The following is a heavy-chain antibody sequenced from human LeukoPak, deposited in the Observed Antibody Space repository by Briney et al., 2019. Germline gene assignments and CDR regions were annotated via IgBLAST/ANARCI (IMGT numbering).Heavy chain of an antibody. V-gene: IGHV4-34*01. J-gene: IGHJ5*02. CDR3: ATFLNYYDSSGYPNWFDP. Sequence: SETLSLTCAVYGGSFSGYYWSWIRQPPGKGLEWIGEINHSGSTNYNPSLKSRVTISVDTSKNQFSLKLSSVTAADTAVYYCATFLNYYDSSGYPNWFDPWGQGTLVTVSS. D-gene: IGHD3-22*01. CDR2: INHSGST. CDR1: GGSFSGYY.